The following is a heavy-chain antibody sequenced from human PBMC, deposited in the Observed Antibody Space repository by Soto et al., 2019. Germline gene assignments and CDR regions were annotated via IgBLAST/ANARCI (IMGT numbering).Heavy chain of an antibody. V-gene: IGHV4-30-4*01. J-gene: IGHJ4*02. CDR2: IYYSGST. Sequence: SETLSLTCTVSGGSISSGDYYWSWIRQPPGKGLEWIGYIYYSGSTYYNPSLKSRVTISVDTSKNQFSLKLSSVTAADTAVYYCASNKWELLSFDYWGQGTLVTVSS. D-gene: IGHD1-26*01. CDR3: ASNKWELLSFDY. CDR1: GGSISSGDYY.